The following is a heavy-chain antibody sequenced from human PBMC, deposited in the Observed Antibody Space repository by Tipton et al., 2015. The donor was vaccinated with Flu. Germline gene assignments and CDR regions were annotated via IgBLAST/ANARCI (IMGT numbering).Heavy chain of an antibody. V-gene: IGHV3-33*01. CDR3: ARPVVITSTAFDI. D-gene: IGHD3-22*01. CDR2: IWYDGSNK. Sequence: SLRLSCAASGFTFSSYGMHWVRQAPGKGLEWVAVIWYDGSNKYYADSVKGRFTISRDNSKNTLYLQMNSLRAEDTAVYYCARPVVITSTAFDIWGPRDNGHRLF. J-gene: IGHJ3*02. CDR1: GFTFSSYG.